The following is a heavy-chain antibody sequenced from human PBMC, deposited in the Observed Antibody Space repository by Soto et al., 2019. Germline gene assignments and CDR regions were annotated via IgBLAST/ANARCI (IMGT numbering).Heavy chain of an antibody. Sequence: SETLSLTCTVSGGSISSSSYYWGWTRKPPGKGLEWIAYIYDTGISGYTPSTSYNPSLKSRVTMSVDTSKSQFSLKLTSVTAADTAVYYCARGEDAFFYYGLDVWGQGITVTVSS. CDR3: ARGEDAFFYYGLDV. CDR1: GGSISSSSYY. CDR2: IYDTGISGYTPST. V-gene: IGHV4-61*05. J-gene: IGHJ6*02.